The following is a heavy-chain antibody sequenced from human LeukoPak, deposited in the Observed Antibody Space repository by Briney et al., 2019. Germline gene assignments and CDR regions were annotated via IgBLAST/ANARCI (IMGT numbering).Heavy chain of an antibody. J-gene: IGHJ4*02. CDR1: GFAFSSYA. D-gene: IGHD1-26*01. CDR2: ISGSGGST. Sequence: GGSLRLSCAASGFAFSSYAMSWVRQAPGKGLEWVSAISGSGGSTYYADSVKGRFTISRDNSKNTLYLQMNSLRAEDTAVYYCAKKAASGGYYGLDYWGQGTLVTVSS. CDR3: AKKAASGGYYGLDY. V-gene: IGHV3-23*01.